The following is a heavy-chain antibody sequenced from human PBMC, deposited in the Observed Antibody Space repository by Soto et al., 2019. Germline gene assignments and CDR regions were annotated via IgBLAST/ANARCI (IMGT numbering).Heavy chain of an antibody. CDR3: ATSLWFGDFSRFDP. CDR1: GFSLSTSGVG. J-gene: IGHJ5*02. D-gene: IGHD3-10*01. CDR2: IYWDDDK. V-gene: IGHV2-5*02. Sequence: QITLKESGPTLVKPTQTLTLTCTFSGFSLSTSGVGVGWIRQPPGKALEWLALIYWDDDKRYSPSLKSRLTIPKGHPKKQGVLNMTQGDPVEKATYYRATSLWFGDFSRFDPLGQGALVTVSS.